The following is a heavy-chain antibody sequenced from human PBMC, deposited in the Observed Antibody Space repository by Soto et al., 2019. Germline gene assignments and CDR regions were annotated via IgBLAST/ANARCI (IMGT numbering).Heavy chain of an antibody. V-gene: IGHV1-24*01. D-gene: IGHD3-10*01. Sequence: ASVKVSCKVSGYTLTELSMHWVRQAPGKGLEWMGGFDPEDGETIYAQKFQGRVTMTEDTSTDTAYMELSSLRSEDTAVYYCATEATMVRGVDIYYYYYGMDVWGQGTKVTVSS. CDR2: FDPEDGET. CDR1: GYTLTELS. CDR3: ATEATMVRGVDIYYYYYGMDV. J-gene: IGHJ6*02.